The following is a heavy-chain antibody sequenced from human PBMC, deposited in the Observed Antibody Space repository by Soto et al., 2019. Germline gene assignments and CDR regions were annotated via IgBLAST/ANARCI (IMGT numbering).Heavy chain of an antibody. D-gene: IGHD3-3*01. CDR3: ASPLQPSYYDFWSGYYSPPWDYYYGMDV. CDR2: IIPIFGTA. Sequence: SVKVSCKASGGTFSSYAISWVRQAPGQGLEWMGGIIPIFGTANYAQKFQGRVTITADESTSTAYMELSSLRSEDTAVYYCASPLQPSYYDFWSGYYSPPWDYYYGMDVWGQGTTVTVSS. CDR1: GGTFSSYA. V-gene: IGHV1-69*13. J-gene: IGHJ6*02.